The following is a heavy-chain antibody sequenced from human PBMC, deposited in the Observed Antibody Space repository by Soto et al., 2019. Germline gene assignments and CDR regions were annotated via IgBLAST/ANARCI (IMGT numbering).Heavy chain of an antibody. D-gene: IGHD2-21*02. J-gene: IGHJ6*02. V-gene: IGHV4-34*01. CDR3: ARASHCAYYYYGMDV. CDR1: GGSFSGYY. CDR2: INHSGST. Sequence: QVQLQQWGAGLLKPSETLSLTCAVYGGSFSGYYWSWIRQPPGKGLEWIGEINHSGSTNYNPSLKSRVTISADAPKNQFPLKLSSLTAAETAVYYCARASHCAYYYYGMDVWGQGTTVTVSS.